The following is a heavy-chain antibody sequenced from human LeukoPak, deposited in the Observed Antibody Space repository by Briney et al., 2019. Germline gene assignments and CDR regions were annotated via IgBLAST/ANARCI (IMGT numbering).Heavy chain of an antibody. CDR2: FDPEDGET. V-gene: IGHV1-24*01. CDR1: GYTLTELS. Sequence: VASVKVSCKVSGYTLTELSMHWVRQAPGKGLEWMGGFDPEDGETIYAQKFQGRVTITTDESTSTAYMELSSLRSEDTAVYYCARDYDFWSGPFDPWGQGTLVTVSS. J-gene: IGHJ5*02. D-gene: IGHD3-3*01. CDR3: ARDYDFWSGPFDP.